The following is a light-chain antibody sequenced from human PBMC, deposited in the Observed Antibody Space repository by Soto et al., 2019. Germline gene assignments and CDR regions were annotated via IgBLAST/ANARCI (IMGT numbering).Light chain of an antibody. Sequence: DIQMTQSPSSLSASVGDRVTITCRASQSIRTYLNWYHQKTGKAPKVLISATSNLQSGVPSRFSGSGSGTDFTLTISSLQPEDFGTYYCQQSYSTPRTFGQGTKVDIK. CDR3: QQSYSTPRT. V-gene: IGKV1-39*01. J-gene: IGKJ1*01. CDR2: ATS. CDR1: QSIRTY.